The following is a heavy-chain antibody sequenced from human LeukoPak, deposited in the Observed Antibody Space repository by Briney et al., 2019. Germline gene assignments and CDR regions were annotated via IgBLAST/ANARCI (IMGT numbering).Heavy chain of an antibody. CDR1: GFTFSSYA. J-gene: IGHJ4*02. D-gene: IGHD3-22*01. CDR3: AKDYDSSGYYYVFFDY. Sequence: GGSLRLPCAASGFTFSSYAMSWVRQAPGKGLEWVSAISGSGGSTYYADSVKGRFTISRDNSKNTLYLQMNSLRAEDTAVYYCAKDYDSSGYYYVFFDYWGQGTLVTVSS. CDR2: ISGSGGST. V-gene: IGHV3-23*01.